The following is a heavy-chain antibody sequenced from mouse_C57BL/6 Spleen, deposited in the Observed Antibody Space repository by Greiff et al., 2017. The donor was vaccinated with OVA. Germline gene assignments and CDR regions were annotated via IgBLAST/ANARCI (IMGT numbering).Heavy chain of an antibody. CDR2: IDPSDSYT. Sequence: QVQLQQPGAELVKPGASVKLSCKASGYTFTSYWMQWVKQRPGQGLEWIGEIDPSDSYTNYNQKFKGKATLTVDTSSSTAYMQLSSLTSEDSAVYYCARGDPVAFAYWGQGTLVTVSA. CDR1: GYTFTSYW. V-gene: IGHV1-50*01. J-gene: IGHJ3*01. CDR3: ARGDPVAFAY. D-gene: IGHD1-1*02.